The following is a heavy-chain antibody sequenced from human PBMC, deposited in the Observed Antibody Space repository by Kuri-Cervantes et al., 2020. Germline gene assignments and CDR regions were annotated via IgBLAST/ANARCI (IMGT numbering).Heavy chain of an antibody. V-gene: IGHV4-34*01. Sequence: SQTLSLTCAVYGGSFSGYYWSWIRQPPGKGLEWIGEINHSGSTNYNPSLKSRVTISVDTSKNQFSLKLSSVTAADTAVYYCARGAATTGNDYWGQGTLVTVSS. D-gene: IGHD1-1*01. CDR1: GGSFSGYY. CDR2: INHSGST. J-gene: IGHJ4*02. CDR3: ARGAATTGNDY.